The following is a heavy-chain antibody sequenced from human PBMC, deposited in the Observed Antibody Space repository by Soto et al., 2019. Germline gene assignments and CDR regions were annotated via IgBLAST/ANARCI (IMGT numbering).Heavy chain of an antibody. CDR2: ISASSITT. Sequence: EVPLLESGGGVVQPGGSLRLSCATSGIAFSDYAMSWVRQAPGKGLEWVSSISASSITTYYADSVKGRFTISRDNSKNTLYLQMNSLRAEDTAIYYCAKGVGPNLPQTVFPTFDYWGQGTLITVSS. J-gene: IGHJ4*02. CDR3: AKGVGPNLPQTVFPTFDY. V-gene: IGHV3-23*01. CDR1: GIAFSDYA. D-gene: IGHD1-1*01.